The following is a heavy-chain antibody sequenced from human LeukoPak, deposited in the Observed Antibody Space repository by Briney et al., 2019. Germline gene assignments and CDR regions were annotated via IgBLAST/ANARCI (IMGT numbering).Heavy chain of an antibody. CDR2: IYHSGST. V-gene: IGHV4-38-2*02. CDR1: GYSISSGYC. CDR3: ARLDSSSWYAHFDY. J-gene: IGHJ4*02. D-gene: IGHD6-13*01. Sequence: PSETLSLTCTVSGYSISSGYCWGWIRQPPGKGLEWIGSIYHSGSTYYNPSLKSRVTISVDASKNQFSLKLSSVTAADTAVYYCARLDSSSWYAHFDYWGQGTLVTVSS.